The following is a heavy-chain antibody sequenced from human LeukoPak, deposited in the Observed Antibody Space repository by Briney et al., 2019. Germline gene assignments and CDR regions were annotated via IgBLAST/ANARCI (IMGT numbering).Heavy chain of an antibody. V-gene: IGHV4-39*01. CDR3: ARLVVSSWYHEVLLGRDY. CDR2: FYYSGST. Sequence: SETLSLTCTVSGGSISSRSYCWGWIRQPPGKGLEWLGSFYYSGSTYYKPSLKSRVTISVDTSKNQISLKLSSVTAADTAVYYCARLVVSSWYHEVLLGRDYWGQGTLVIVSS. D-gene: IGHD6-13*01. J-gene: IGHJ4*02. CDR1: GGSISSRSYC.